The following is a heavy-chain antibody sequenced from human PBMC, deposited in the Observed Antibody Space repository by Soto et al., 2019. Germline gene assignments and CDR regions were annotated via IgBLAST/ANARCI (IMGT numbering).Heavy chain of an antibody. CDR2: IIPIFGTA. J-gene: IGHJ4*02. V-gene: IGHV1-69*13. D-gene: IGHD1-1*01. CDR1: GGTFSSYA. CDR3: AREVDNWNYFDY. Sequence: ASVKVSCKASGGTFSSYAISWVRQAPGQGLEWMGGIIPIFGTANYAQKFQGRVTITADESTSTAYMELSSLRSEDTAVYYCAREVDNWNYFDYWGQGTLVTVSS.